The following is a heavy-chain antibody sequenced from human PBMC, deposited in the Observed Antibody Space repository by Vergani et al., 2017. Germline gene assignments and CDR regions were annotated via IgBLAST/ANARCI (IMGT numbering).Heavy chain of an antibody. V-gene: IGHV3-30*02. CDR2: IRYDGSNK. Sequence: QVQLVESGGGVVQPGTSLRLSCVVSGFALNRHAMYWVRQAPGKGLEWVAFIRYDGSNKYYADSVKGRFTISRDNSKNTLYLQMNSLRAEDTAVYYCAKVGDDYGDYSHLDYWGQGTLVTVSS. CDR3: AKVGDDYGDYSHLDY. CDR1: GFALNRHA. J-gene: IGHJ4*02. D-gene: IGHD4-17*01.